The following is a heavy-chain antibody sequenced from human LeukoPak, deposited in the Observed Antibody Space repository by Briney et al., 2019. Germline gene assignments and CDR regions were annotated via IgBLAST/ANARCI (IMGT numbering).Heavy chain of an antibody. CDR3: ARCFVTRQHSGIVGPNYYSYYMDV. D-gene: IGHD1-26*01. CDR2: IYPGDSDP. CDR1: GYSFTSYW. J-gene: IGHJ6*03. V-gene: IGHV5-51*01. Sequence: GESLKISCKGSGYSFTSYWIGWVRQMPGKGLEWMGIIYPGDSDPRYSPSFQGQVTISVDKSISTAYLQWSSLKASDTAMYYCARCFVTRQHSGIVGPNYYSYYMDVWGKGTTVTVSS.